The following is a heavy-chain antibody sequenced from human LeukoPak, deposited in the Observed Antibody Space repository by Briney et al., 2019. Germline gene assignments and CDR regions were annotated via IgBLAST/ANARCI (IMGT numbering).Heavy chain of an antibody. CDR1: GGSISSGSYY. CDR2: IYTSGST. CDR3: AREDIVVVPAAIALAFDI. Sequence: SQTLSLTCTVSGGSISSGSYYWSWIRQPAGKGLEWIGRIYTSGSTNYNPSLKSRVTISVDTSKNQFSLKLSSVTAADTAVYYCAREDIVVVPAAIALAFDIWGQGTMVTVSS. V-gene: IGHV4-61*02. J-gene: IGHJ3*02. D-gene: IGHD2-2*01.